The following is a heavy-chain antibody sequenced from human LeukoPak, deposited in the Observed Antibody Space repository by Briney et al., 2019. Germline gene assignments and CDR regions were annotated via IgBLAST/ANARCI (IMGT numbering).Heavy chain of an antibody. J-gene: IGHJ4*02. V-gene: IGHV3-11*01. CDR2: ISSSGSTI. Sequence: PGGSLRLSCAASGFTFSDYYMSWLRQAPGKGLEWVSYISSSGSTIYYADSVKGRFTISRDNAKNSLYLQMNSLRAEDTAVYYCARLRWETYYFDYWGQGTLVTVSS. CDR1: GFTFSDYY. D-gene: IGHD1-26*01. CDR3: ARLRWETYYFDY.